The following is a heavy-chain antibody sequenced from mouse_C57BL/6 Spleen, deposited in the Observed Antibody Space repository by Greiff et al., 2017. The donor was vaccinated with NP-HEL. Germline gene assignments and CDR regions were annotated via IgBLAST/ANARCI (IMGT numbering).Heavy chain of an antibody. D-gene: IGHD2-5*01. Sequence: QVQLKQPGAELVRPGSSVKLSCKASGYTFTSYWMDWVKQRPGQGLEWIGNIYPSDSETHYNQKFKDKATLTVDKSSSTAYMQLSSLTSEDSAVYYCARGSNYDYYFDYWGQGTTLTVSS. V-gene: IGHV1-61*01. CDR3: ARGSNYDYYFDY. J-gene: IGHJ2*01. CDR1: GYTFTSYW. CDR2: IYPSDSET.